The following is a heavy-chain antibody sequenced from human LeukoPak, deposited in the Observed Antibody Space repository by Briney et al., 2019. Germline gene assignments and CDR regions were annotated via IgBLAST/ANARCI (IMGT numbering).Heavy chain of an antibody. CDR2: IYYSGST. CDR3: SGDSAAGTWFDP. CDR1: GGSISSYY. J-gene: IGHJ5*02. V-gene: IGHV4-59*01. Sequence: SETLSLTCTVSGGSISSYYWSWIRQPPGKGLEWIGYIYYSGSTNYNPSLKSRVTISVDTSKNQFSLTLSSVPSADTAVSYCSGDSAAGTWFDPWGQGTLVTVSS. D-gene: IGHD6-13*01.